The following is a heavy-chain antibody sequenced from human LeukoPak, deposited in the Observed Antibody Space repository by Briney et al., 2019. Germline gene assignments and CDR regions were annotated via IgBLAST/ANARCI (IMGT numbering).Heavy chain of an antibody. V-gene: IGHV3-30*04. CDR2: ISYDGSNK. CDR3: ASRDAIN. J-gene: IGHJ4*02. D-gene: IGHD2-8*01. Sequence: GGSLRLSCAASGFTFSSYAMHWVRQAPGKGLEWVAVISYDGSNKYYADSVKGRFTISRDNAKNSLYLQMNSLRAEDTAVYYCASRDAINWGQGTLVTVSS. CDR1: GFTFSSYA.